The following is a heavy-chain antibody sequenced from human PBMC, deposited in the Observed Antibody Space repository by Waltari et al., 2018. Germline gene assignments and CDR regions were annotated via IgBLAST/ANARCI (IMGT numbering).Heavy chain of an antibody. CDR1: GFTSSSYA. CDR3: AKDGLLVTPFDY. J-gene: IGHJ4*02. V-gene: IGHV3-23*03. D-gene: IGHD6-6*01. Sequence: EVQLLESGGGLVQHGGSLRRSCAASGFTSSSYAMSWARQAPGKGLEWVSVIYSGGSTYYADSVKGRFTISRDNSKNTLYLQMNSLRAEDTAVYYCAKDGLLVTPFDYWGQGTLVTVSS. CDR2: IYSGGST.